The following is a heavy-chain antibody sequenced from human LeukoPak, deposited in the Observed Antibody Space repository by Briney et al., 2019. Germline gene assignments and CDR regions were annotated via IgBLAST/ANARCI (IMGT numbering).Heavy chain of an antibody. CDR1: GFTFSSYD. V-gene: IGHV3-53*01. J-gene: IGHJ3*02. D-gene: IGHD1-26*01. Sequence: GGSLRLSCAASGFTFSSYDMSWGRQAPGKGLEWVSLIYSGGSTDYADSVKGRFTISRDNSKNTLYLQMNSLRAEDTAVYYCARGGDIVGTSRSAFDIWGQGTIVTVSS. CDR2: IYSGGST. CDR3: ARGGDIVGTSRSAFDI.